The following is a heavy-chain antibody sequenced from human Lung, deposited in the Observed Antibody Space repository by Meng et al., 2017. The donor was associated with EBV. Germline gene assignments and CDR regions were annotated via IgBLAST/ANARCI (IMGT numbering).Heavy chain of an antibody. Sequence: QSQLQHWGAGLLKPSETLSLTCAVYGGSFSGYYWSWIRQPPGKGLEWIGEIKHSGSTNYNPSLKSRVTISVDTSKNQFSLKLSSVTAADTAVYYCARGRIKWLPLIWGQGTLVTVSS. D-gene: IGHD5-12*01. CDR2: IKHSGST. J-gene: IGHJ4*02. CDR3: ARGRIKWLPLI. CDR1: GGSFSGYY. V-gene: IGHV4-34*01.